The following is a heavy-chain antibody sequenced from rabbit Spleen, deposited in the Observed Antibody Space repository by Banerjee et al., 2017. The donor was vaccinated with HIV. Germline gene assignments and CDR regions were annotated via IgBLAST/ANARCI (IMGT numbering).Heavy chain of an antibody. CDR1: GFSFSSSAY. Sequence: QSLEVSAGDLVKLGASLTLPCTASGFSFSSSAYMCWVRQDPGKGLEWISCIAGSSSGFSYSATWAKGRFTCSKTSSTTVTQQMTSLTVADTATYFCARDTGSSFSSYGMDLRGPGTLVTVS. CDR3: ARDTGSSFSSYGMDL. D-gene: IGHD8-1*01. CDR2: IAGSSSGFS. J-gene: IGHJ6*01. V-gene: IGHV1S40*01.